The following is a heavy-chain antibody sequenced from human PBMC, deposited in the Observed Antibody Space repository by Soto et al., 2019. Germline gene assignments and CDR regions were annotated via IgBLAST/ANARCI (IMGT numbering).Heavy chain of an antibody. CDR2: IYYSGST. CDR1: GGSISSSSYY. D-gene: IGHD6-13*01. Sequence: QLQLQESGPGLVKPSETLSLTCTVSGGSISSSSYYWGWIRQPPGKGLEWIGSIYYSGSTYYNPSLKRRVTISVDTSKNQFSLQLSSVTAADTAVYYCARSPPHTAAGFDYWGQGTLVTVSS. CDR3: ARSPPHTAAGFDY. J-gene: IGHJ4*02. V-gene: IGHV4-39*01.